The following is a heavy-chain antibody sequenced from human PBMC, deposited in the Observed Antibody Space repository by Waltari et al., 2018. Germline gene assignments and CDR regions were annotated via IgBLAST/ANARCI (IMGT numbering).Heavy chain of an antibody. Sequence: QVQLVQSGAEVKKPGASVTVSCKASGYTLTSYYMHWVRQAPGQGLEWMGISNPRDGSTSYTQKFQVRVTMTWDTSTSTAYMELSSLTSSDTAVYYCARRGGESNSWFRADHWGQGTLVTVSS. J-gene: IGHJ4*02. CDR2: SNPRDGST. D-gene: IGHD6-13*01. CDR3: ARRGGESNSWFRADH. V-gene: IGHV1-46*01. CDR1: GYTLTSYY.